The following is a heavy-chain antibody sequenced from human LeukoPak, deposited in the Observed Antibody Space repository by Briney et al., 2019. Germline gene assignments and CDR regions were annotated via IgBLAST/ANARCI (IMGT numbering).Heavy chain of an antibody. D-gene: IGHD1-26*01. J-gene: IGHJ3*02. V-gene: IGHV4-34*01. Sequence: SETLSLTCAVYGGSFSGYYWSWIRQPPGKGLEWIGEINHSGSTNYNPSLKSRVTISVDTSKNQFSLKLNSVTAADTAVYYCARDRRRDLLHAFDIWGQGTMVTVSS. CDR1: GGSFSGYY. CDR3: ARDRRRDLLHAFDI. CDR2: INHSGST.